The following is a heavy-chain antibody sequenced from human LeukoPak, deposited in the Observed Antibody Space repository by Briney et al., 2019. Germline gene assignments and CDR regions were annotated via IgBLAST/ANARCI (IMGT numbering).Heavy chain of an antibody. J-gene: IGHJ4*02. Sequence: GGSLRLSCAASGFTFSSYAMSWDRQAPGKGLEWVSAISGSGGSTYYADSVKGRFTISRDNSKNTLYLQMNSLRAEDTAVYYCARDRAPFAILLDVSCDYWGQGTLVTVSS. CDR1: GFTFSSYA. CDR3: ARDRAPFAILLDVSCDY. V-gene: IGHV3-23*01. CDR2: ISGSGGST. D-gene: IGHD3-3*01.